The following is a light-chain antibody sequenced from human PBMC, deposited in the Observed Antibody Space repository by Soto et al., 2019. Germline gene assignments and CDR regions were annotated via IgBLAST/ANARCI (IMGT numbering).Light chain of an antibody. CDR3: GAWDSSLDVYV. Sequence: QSVLTQPPSVSAAPGQKIIISCSGSSSNFGTYYVSWYHQLPGTAPKVLIYDNSRRPSGIPDRFSGSKSGTSATLAITGLQTGDEGDYSCGAWDSSLDVYVFGGGTKLTVL. V-gene: IGLV1-51*01. J-gene: IGLJ1*01. CDR2: DNS. CDR1: SSNFGTYY.